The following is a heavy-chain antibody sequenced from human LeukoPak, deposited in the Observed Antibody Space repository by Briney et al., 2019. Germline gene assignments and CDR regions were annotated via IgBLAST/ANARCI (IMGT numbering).Heavy chain of an antibody. CDR2: ISGSGGST. CDR1: GFTFSSYA. CDR3: AKDRGYDSRYLFNY. D-gene: IGHD3-22*01. J-gene: IGHJ4*02. Sequence: GGSLRLSCAASGFTFSSYAMSWVRQAPGKGLEWVSAISGSGGSTYYADSVKGRFTISRDNSKNTLYLQMNSLRAKDTAVYYCAKDRGYDSRYLFNYWGQGTLVTVSS. V-gene: IGHV3-23*01.